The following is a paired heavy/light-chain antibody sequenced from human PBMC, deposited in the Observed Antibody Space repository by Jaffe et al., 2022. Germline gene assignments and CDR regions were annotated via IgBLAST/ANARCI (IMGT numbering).Light chain of an antibody. CDR1: SSDVGGYNY. CDR3: SSYTSSSTPYV. J-gene: IGLJ1*01. Sequence: QSALTQPASVSGSPGQSITISCTGTSSDVGGYNYVSWYQQHPGKAPKLMIYDVSNRPSGVSNRFSGSKSGNTASLTISGLQAEDEADYYCSSYTSSSTPYVFGTGTKVTVL. CDR2: DVS. V-gene: IGLV2-14*03.
Heavy chain of an antibody. D-gene: IGHD1-26*01. V-gene: IGHV1-69*05. Sequence: QVQLVQSGAEVKKPGSSVKVSCKASGGTFSSYAISWVRQAPGQGLEWMGGIIPIFGTANYAQKFQGRVTITTDESTSTAYMELSSLRSEDTAVYYCASHGIVGATRNLRPSSLYFDYWGQGTLVTVSS. CDR2: IIPIFGTA. CDR3: ASHGIVGATRNLRPSSLYFDY. CDR1: GGTFSSYA. J-gene: IGHJ4*02.